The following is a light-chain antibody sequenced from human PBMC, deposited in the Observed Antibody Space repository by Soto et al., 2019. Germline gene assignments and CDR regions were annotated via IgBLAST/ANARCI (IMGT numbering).Light chain of an antibody. J-gene: IGKJ1*01. Sequence: DIQMTQSPSSLSASIGDRVTITCRASQDISILLAWYQQKSGQVPQLLIYATSILHSGVSSRFSASGSGTEFTLTINSLQPEDVATYYCQKYNKAPWTFGQGTKVDIK. V-gene: IGKV1-27*01. CDR3: QKYNKAPWT. CDR1: QDISIL. CDR2: ATS.